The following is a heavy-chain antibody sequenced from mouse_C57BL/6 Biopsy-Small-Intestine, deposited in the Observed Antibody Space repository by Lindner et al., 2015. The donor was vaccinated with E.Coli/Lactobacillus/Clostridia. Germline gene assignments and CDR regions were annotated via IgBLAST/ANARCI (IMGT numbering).Heavy chain of an antibody. CDR3: ARWGPHYYGSSPGFDV. Sequence: EVQLQESGPELVKPGASVKIPCKASGYTFTDYNMDWVKQSHGKSLEWIGDINPNNGGTIYNQKFKGKATLTVDKSSSTAYMELRSLTSEDTAVYYCARWGPHYYGSSPGFDVWGTGTTVTVSS. V-gene: IGHV1-18*01. CDR2: INPNNGGT. J-gene: IGHJ1*03. D-gene: IGHD1-1*01. CDR1: GYTFTDYN.